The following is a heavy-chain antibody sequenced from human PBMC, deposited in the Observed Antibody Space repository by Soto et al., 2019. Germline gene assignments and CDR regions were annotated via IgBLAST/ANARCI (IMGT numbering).Heavy chain of an antibody. V-gene: IGHV1-2*02. J-gene: IGHJ6*03. CDR3: ARESGGATATLDYYYFYMDV. CDR2: INPNSGVT. D-gene: IGHD5-12*01. CDR1: GDTFTGYY. Sequence: QVQLVQSGAEVKKPGASVTVSCRASGDTFTGYYMHWVRQAPGQGLEWMGWINPNSGVTKYAQKFPGGVNMTRDTSIRTVYMELSRLRSDDTAVYYCARESGGATATLDYYYFYMDVWGTGTTVTVSS.